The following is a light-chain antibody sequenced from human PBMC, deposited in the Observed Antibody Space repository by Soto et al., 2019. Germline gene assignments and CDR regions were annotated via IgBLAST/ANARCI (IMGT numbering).Light chain of an antibody. CDR3: QQYDRFPYT. J-gene: IGKJ2*01. CDR1: QSISSW. CDR2: KAS. Sequence: DIQMTQSPSTLSASVGDIVTITCGASQSISSWLAWYQQKPGQAPKLLIHKASTLESGVPSRFSGSGSGTEFTLTISSLQPDDFATFYCQQYDRFPYTFGQGTKLEIK. V-gene: IGKV1-5*03.